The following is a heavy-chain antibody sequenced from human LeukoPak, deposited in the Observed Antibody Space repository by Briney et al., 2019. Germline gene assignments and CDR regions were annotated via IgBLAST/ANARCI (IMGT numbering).Heavy chain of an antibody. Sequence: SETPSLTCTVSGGSISSYYWSRIRQPPGKGLEWIGEINHGGSTNYNPSLKSRVTMSVDTSKSQFSPKLTSVTAADTSVYYCARGSHDYGDFYLFDYWGQGTLVTVSS. CDR3: ARGSHDYGDFYLFDY. J-gene: IGHJ4*02. CDR2: INHGGST. V-gene: IGHV4-34*01. CDR1: GGSISSYY. D-gene: IGHD4-17*01.